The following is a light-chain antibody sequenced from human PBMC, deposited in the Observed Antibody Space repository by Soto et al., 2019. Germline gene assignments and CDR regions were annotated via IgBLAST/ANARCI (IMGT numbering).Light chain of an antibody. CDR2: LTSDGSH. V-gene: IGLV4-69*01. J-gene: IGLJ2*01. CDR3: QTWDTGARVV. CDR1: SGHSSYA. Sequence: QPVLTQSPSASASLGASVKLTCTLSSGHSSYAIAWHQQQTEKGPRYLMNLTSDGSHSKGDGIPDRFSGSSSGAERYLTISSLQSEDEADYYCQTWDTGARVVFGGGTQLTVL.